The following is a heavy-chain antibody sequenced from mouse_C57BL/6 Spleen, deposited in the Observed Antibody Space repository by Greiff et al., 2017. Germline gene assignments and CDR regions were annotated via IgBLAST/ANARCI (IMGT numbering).Heavy chain of an antibody. V-gene: IGHV1-82*01. CDR3: ARSRYYGSSAMDY. Sequence: QVQLQQSGPELVKPGASVKISCKASGYAFSSSWMNWVKQRPGKGLEWIGRIYPGDGDTNYNGKFKGKATLTADKSSSTAYMQLSSLTSEDSAVYFCARSRYYGSSAMDYWGQGTSVTVSS. CDR2: IYPGDGDT. D-gene: IGHD1-1*01. J-gene: IGHJ4*01. CDR1: GYAFSSSW.